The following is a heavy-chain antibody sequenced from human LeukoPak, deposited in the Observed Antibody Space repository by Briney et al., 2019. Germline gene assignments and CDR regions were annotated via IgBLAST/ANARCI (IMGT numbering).Heavy chain of an antibody. Sequence: ASVKVSCKASGGTFISYAISWARQAPGQGLEWMGGIIPIFGTANYAQKFQGRVTITADESTSTAYMELGSLRSEDTAVYYCARDESGSYTHYWGQGTLVTVSS. J-gene: IGHJ4*02. V-gene: IGHV1-69*13. CDR2: IIPIFGTA. CDR1: GGTFISYA. CDR3: ARDESGSYTHY. D-gene: IGHD1-26*01.